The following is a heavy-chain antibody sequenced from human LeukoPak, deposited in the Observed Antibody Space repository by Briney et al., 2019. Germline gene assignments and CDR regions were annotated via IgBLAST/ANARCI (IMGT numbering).Heavy chain of an antibody. D-gene: IGHD5-12*01. J-gene: IGHJ6*02. Sequence: ASVKVSCKASGYTFTSYAMNWLRQAPGQGLEWMGWINTNTGNPTYAQGFTGRFVFSLDTFVSTAYLQISSPKAEDTAVYYCARVYSGPGLPIGIFEDYYYYGMDVWGQGTTVTVSS. CDR1: GYTFTSYA. CDR3: ARVYSGPGLPIGIFEDYYYYGMDV. V-gene: IGHV7-4-1*02. CDR2: INTNTGNP.